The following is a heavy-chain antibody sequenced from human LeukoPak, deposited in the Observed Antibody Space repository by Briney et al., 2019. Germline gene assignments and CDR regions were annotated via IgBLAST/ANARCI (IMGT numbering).Heavy chain of an antibody. CDR1: GGSINSYY. V-gene: IGHV4-4*07. CDR2: IYSSGST. Sequence: PSETLSLTCTVSGGSINSYYWSWIRQPAGKGLEWIGRIYSSGSTNYNPSLKSRVSMSVDTSKNQFSLKLSSVTAADTAVYYCARDLVTVTKGFDIWGQGTMVSVSS. D-gene: IGHD4-17*01. J-gene: IGHJ3*02. CDR3: ARDLVTVTKGFDI.